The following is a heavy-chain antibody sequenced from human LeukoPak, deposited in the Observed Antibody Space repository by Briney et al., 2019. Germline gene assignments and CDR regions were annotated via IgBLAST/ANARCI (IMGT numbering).Heavy chain of an antibody. CDR3: VRYATSDTLRDFDF. J-gene: IGHJ4*01. D-gene: IGHD2-2*01. CDR2: ISHSGQT. V-gene: IGHV4-39*07. Sequence: PSETLSLTCTVTDGSISSSIYYWGWVRQSPGKGLEWIGRISHSGQTDYSPSLESRVAISLDTSQRQFSLKLQSSTVADTAVYFCVRYATSDTLRDFDFWGHGILVTVSS. CDR1: DGSISSSIYY.